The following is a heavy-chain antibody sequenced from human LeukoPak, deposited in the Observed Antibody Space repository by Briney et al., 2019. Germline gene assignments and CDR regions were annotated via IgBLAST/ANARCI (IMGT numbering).Heavy chain of an antibody. Sequence: NASETLSLTCTVSGGSISSSSYYWGWIRQPPGKGLEWIGSIYHSGSTYYNPSLKSRVTISVDTSKNQFSLKLSSVTAADTAVYYCARRSLGYQLLNRDWYFDLWGRGTLVTVSS. CDR3: ARRSLGYQLLNRDWYFDL. V-gene: IGHV4-39*07. CDR1: GGSISSSSYY. D-gene: IGHD2-2*01. CDR2: IYHSGST. J-gene: IGHJ2*01.